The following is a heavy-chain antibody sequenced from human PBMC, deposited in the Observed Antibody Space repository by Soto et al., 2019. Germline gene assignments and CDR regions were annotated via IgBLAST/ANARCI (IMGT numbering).Heavy chain of an antibody. V-gene: IGHV3-74*01. J-gene: IGHJ5*02. CDR2: IDSDGSST. CDR1: GFTFSDSW. CDR3: AKSNLFDP. Sequence: PGGSLRLSCAASGFTFSDSWMNWVRQAPGKGRVWVSRIDSDGSSTSYADSVKGRFTISRDNAKNTLYLQMNSLRAEDTAVYYCAKSNLFDPWGQGTLVSVSS.